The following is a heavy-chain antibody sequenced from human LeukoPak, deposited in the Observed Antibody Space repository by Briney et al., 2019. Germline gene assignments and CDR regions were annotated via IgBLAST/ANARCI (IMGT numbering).Heavy chain of an antibody. CDR3: AKDQVRASGPY. D-gene: IGHD3-10*01. V-gene: IGHV3-23*01. CDR2: ISGSGGST. J-gene: IGHJ4*02. Sequence: GGSLRLSCAASGFTFSSYVMSWVRQAPGKGLEWVSAISGSGGSTYYADSVKGRFTISRDNSKNTLYLQMNSLRAEDTAVYYCAKDQVRASGPYWGQGTLVTVSS. CDR1: GFTFSSYV.